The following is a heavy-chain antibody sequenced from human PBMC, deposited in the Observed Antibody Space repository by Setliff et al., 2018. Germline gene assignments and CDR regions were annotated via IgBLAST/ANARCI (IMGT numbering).Heavy chain of an antibody. CDR2: IYYSGST. D-gene: IGHD5-18*01. CDR3: ARGKSVTASNWFDP. CDR1: GGSISSSSYY. J-gene: IGHJ5*02. V-gene: IGHV4-39*07. Sequence: NPSETLSLTCTVSGGSISSSSYYWGWIRQPPGKGLEWIGSIYYSGSTYYNPSLKSRVTISVDTSKNQFSLKLSSVTAADTAVYYCARGKSVTASNWFDPWGQGTLVTVSS.